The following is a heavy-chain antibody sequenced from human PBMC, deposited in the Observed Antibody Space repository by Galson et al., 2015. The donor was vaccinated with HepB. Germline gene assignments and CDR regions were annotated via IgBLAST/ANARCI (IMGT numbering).Heavy chain of an antibody. CDR3: AQDQKICIGYFYLMHA. CDR1: GFTFSSYG. D-gene: IGHD2-15*01. Sequence: SLRLSCAASGFTFSSYGMHWVRQAPGKGLEWVVVISYDGSNKYYADSVKGRFTISRDNSKNTLYQQMNSLRAEDTAVYYCAQDQKICIGYFYLMHAWGQVATVSVSS. CDR2: ISYDGSNK. V-gene: IGHV3-30*18. J-gene: IGHJ6*03.